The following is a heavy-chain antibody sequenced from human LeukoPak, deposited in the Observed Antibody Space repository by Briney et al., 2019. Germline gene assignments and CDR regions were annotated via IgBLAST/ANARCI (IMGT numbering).Heavy chain of an antibody. CDR3: AREDRAAAGTKWFDP. V-gene: IGHV6-1*01. CDR2: TYYRSKWYN. D-gene: IGHD6-13*01. CDR1: GDSVSSNSAA. J-gene: IGHJ5*02. Sequence: SQTLSLTCAISGDSVSSNSAAWNWIRQSPARGLEWLGGTYYRSKWYNDYAVSVKSRITINPDTSKNQFSLQLNSVTPEDTAVYYCAREDRAAAGTKWFDPWGQGTLVTVSS.